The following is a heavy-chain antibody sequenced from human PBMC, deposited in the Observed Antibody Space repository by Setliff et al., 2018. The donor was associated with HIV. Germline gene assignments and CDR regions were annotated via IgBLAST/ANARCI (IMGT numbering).Heavy chain of an antibody. CDR3: VVGGSSWYADYHYYYMDI. CDR1: GGTFSTYA. Sequence: SVKVSCKASGGTFSTYAIHWVRQAPGQGLEWMGGIPLFGTANYAQKFQGRARITADESTGTAYMELRTLKFEDTAMYYCVVGGSSWYADYHYYYMDIWGTGTTVTSP. D-gene: IGHD6-13*01. V-gene: IGHV1-69*13. J-gene: IGHJ6*03. CDR2: IPLFGTA.